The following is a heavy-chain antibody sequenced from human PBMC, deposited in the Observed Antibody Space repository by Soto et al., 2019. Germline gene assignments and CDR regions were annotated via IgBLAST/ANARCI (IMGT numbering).Heavy chain of an antibody. V-gene: IGHV4-39*01. Sequence: QLQLQESGPGLVKPSETLSLTCTVSGDSISSSNYYWAWIRQPPGKGLEWIGNIYYRGTTYYNPSLKSRVAISVDSTKNQFSLKLSSVTTADTAVYYCARPLSDEGRFAYWGQGSLVTVSS. CDR2: IYYRGTT. CDR1: GDSISSSNYY. CDR3: ARPLSDEGRFAY. J-gene: IGHJ4*02.